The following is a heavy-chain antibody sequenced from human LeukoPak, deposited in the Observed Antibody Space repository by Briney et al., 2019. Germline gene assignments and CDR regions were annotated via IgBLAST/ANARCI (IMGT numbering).Heavy chain of an antibody. V-gene: IGHV1-2*02. D-gene: IGHD3-10*01. CDR1: GYTFSGNY. CDR2: INPNNGVT. Sequence: GGSLRLSCAASGYTFSGNYMHWVRQAPGQGLEWMGWINPNNGVTNYAQKFQDRATMTRDTSISTAYMELSSLRSDDTAVYYCASKAGSDTYAIFDYWGQGTLVTVSS. J-gene: IGHJ4*02. CDR3: ASKAGSDTYAIFDY.